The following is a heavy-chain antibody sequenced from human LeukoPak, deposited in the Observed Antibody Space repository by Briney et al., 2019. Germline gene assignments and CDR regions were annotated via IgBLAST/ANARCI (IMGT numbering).Heavy chain of an antibody. D-gene: IGHD2-2*01. CDR1: GFTFSSYS. J-gene: IGHJ4*02. V-gene: IGHV3-23*01. CDR2: ISGSGGST. Sequence: PGGSLRLSCAASGFTFSSYSMNWVRQAPGKGLEWVSAISGSGGSTYYADSVKGRFTISRDNSKNTLYLQMNSLRAEDTAVYYCARLTVYCPSISCNDYWGQGTLVTVSS. CDR3: ARLTVYCPSISCNDY.